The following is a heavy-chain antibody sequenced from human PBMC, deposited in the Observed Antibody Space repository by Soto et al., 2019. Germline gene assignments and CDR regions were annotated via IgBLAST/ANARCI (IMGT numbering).Heavy chain of an antibody. CDR2: INPKTGGT. Sequence: ASVKVSCKASGYRFVDYFMHWVRRAPGQGLEWMGWINPKTGGTRIAQKFQGRTTMTRDTSINTVFMELTRLTSDDTATYFCAREYNWNCQGWTVYWGLVTMVTV. V-gene: IGHV1-2*02. CDR1: GYRFVDYF. J-gene: IGHJ4*02. CDR3: AREYNWNCQGWTVY. D-gene: IGHD1-7*01.